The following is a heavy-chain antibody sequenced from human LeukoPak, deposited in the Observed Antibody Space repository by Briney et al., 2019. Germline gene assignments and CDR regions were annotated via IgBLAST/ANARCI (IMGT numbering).Heavy chain of an antibody. D-gene: IGHD3-22*01. V-gene: IGHV4-30-4*01. CDR3: ARPYYYDSRIDP. Sequence: SETLSLTCTVSGGSISSGDYHGSWIRKPPGEGLEWIAYLYYSGSPYYNPSLKSRVTMSADTSKNQLSLKLSSVTAADTAVYYCARPYYYDSRIDPWGQGILVTVSS. CDR1: GGSISSGDYH. CDR2: LYYSGSP. J-gene: IGHJ5*02.